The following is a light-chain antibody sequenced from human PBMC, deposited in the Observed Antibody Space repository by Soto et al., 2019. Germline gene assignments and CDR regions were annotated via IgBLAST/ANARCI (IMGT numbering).Light chain of an antibody. CDR1: STDVGSYIY. V-gene: IGLV2-14*01. J-gene: IGLJ1*01. CDR2: EVS. CDR3: NSYTSSSTQV. Sequence: QSALTQPASVSGSPGQSITISCTGTSTDVGSYIYVSWYQQHPGKAPKLMIYEVSNRPSGVSNRFSGSKSGNTASLTISGLQAEDEADYYCNSYTSSSTQVFGTGTKLTVL.